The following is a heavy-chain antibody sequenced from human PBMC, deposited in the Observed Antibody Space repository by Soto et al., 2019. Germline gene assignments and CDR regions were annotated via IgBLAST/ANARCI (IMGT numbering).Heavy chain of an antibody. CDR2: IIPIFGTA. Sequence: QVQLVQSGAEVKKPGSSVKVSCKASGGTFSSYAISWVRQAPGQGLEWMGGIIPIFGTANYAQKFQGRITITADESTSTAYMERSSLRSEDTAVYYCAKRPGGRLLWFGVGGMDVWGQGTTVTVSS. J-gene: IGHJ6*02. CDR1: GGTFSSYA. D-gene: IGHD3-10*01. CDR3: AKRPGGRLLWFGVGGMDV. V-gene: IGHV1-69*01.